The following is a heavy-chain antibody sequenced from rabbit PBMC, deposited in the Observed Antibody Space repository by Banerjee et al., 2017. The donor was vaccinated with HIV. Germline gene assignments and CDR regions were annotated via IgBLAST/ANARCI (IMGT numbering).Heavy chain of an antibody. CDR1: GFSFSSSYY. CDR3: ASHYYTYGYAGYAYATDFDL. CDR2: IYAGSSGST. V-gene: IGHV1S40*01. D-gene: IGHD6-1*01. J-gene: IGHJ3*01. Sequence: QSLEESGGDLVKPGASLTLTCTASGFSFSSSYYMCWVRQAPGKGLEWIACIYAGSSGSTYYASWAKGRFTISKTSSTTVTLQMTSLTAADTATYFCASHYYTYGYAGYAYATDFDLWGQGTLVTVS.